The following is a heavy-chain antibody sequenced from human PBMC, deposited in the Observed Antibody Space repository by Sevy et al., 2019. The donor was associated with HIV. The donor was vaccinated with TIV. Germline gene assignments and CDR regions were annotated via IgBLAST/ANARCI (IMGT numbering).Heavy chain of an antibody. Sequence: SETLSLTCTVSGGSVSSSDYYWSWIRQPPGKGLEWIGYVYYSWSTYYCGSTYYNPSLKSRVTISVDTSKNQFSLRVSSVTAADTAVYYCARRHCGGDCRFDYWGRGILVTVSS. CDR3: ARRHCGGDCRFDY. V-gene: IGHV4-30-4*08. J-gene: IGHJ4*02. D-gene: IGHD2-21*02. CDR1: GGSVSSSDYY. CDR2: VYYSWSTYYCGST.